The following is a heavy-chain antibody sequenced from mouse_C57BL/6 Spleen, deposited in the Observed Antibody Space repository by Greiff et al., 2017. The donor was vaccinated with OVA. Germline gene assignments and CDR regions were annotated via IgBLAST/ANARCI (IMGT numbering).Heavy chain of an antibody. CDR1: GYTFTGYW. Sequence: QVQLQQSGAELMKPGASVKLSCKATGYTFTGYWIEWVKQRPGHGLEWIGEILPGSGSTNYNEKFKGKATFTADTSSNTAYMQLSSLTTEDSAIYYCASPPDYYGSSSWYFDVWGTGTTVTVSS. CDR3: ASPPDYYGSSSWYFDV. CDR2: ILPGSGST. D-gene: IGHD1-1*01. J-gene: IGHJ1*03. V-gene: IGHV1-9*01.